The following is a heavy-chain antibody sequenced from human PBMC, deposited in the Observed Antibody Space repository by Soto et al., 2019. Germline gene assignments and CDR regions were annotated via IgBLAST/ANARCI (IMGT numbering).Heavy chain of an antibody. CDR3: ARLVDTAMGFDY. J-gene: IGHJ4*02. Sequence: SETLSLTCAVSGGSISSGGYSWSWIRQPPGKGLEWIEYIYHSGSTYYNPSLKSRVTISVDRSKNQFSLKLSSVTAADTAVYYCARLVDTAMGFDYWGQGTLVTVSS. D-gene: IGHD5-18*01. CDR2: IYHSGST. CDR1: GGSISSGGYS. V-gene: IGHV4-30-2*01.